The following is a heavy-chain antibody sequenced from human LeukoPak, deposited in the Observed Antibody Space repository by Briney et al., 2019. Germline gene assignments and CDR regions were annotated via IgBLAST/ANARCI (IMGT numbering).Heavy chain of an antibody. CDR1: GFTFSSFS. Sequence: GGSLRLSCTASGFTFSSFSMSWVRQAPGKGLEWVATIKQDGTERYYVDSVEGRFTISRDNAKNSLYLQMNFLRAEDTAVYYCARDNGRIRAVIIAGWGQGTLVTVSS. CDR3: ARDNGRIRAVIIAG. D-gene: IGHD3-10*01. J-gene: IGHJ4*02. V-gene: IGHV3-7*01. CDR2: IKQDGTER.